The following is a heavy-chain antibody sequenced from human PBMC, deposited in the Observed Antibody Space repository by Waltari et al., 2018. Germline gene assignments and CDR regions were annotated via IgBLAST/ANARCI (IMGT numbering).Heavy chain of an antibody. D-gene: IGHD3-10*01. J-gene: IGHJ3*02. Sequence: QVQLQESGPGLVKPSETLSLTCAVSGYSISSGYYWGWIRQPPGKGLEWIGSIYHSGSTNATPSRKSRVTISVDTSKNQFSLKLSSVTAADTAVYYCARRRGGAFDIWGQGTMVTVSS. CDR1: GYSISSGYY. CDR3: ARRRGGAFDI. CDR2: IYHSGST. V-gene: IGHV4-38-2*01.